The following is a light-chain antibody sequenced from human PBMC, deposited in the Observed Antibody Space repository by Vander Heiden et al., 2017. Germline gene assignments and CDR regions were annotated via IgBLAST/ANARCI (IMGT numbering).Light chain of an antibody. CDR2: KVS. V-gene: IGKV2-30*01. Sequence: DVVRSHSRLPLPVPLGKPSSISSRSSQSITYSDGDNYLNWFQQRPGQSPRSLMYKVSNRDSGVPDRFNGSGSGTEFTLKISRVEAEDVGIYYCMQGTHWPGTFGQGTKVEIK. CDR3: MQGTHWPGT. CDR1: QSITYSDGDNY. J-gene: IGKJ1*01.